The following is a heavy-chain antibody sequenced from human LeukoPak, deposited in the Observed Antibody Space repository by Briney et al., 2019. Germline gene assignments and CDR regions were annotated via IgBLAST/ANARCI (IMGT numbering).Heavy chain of an antibody. J-gene: IGHJ4*02. Sequence: GGSLRLSCAASGFTFSDYYMSWIRQAPGKGLEWVSYISSSGSTIYYPDSVKGRFTISRDNAKNSLYLQMNSLRAEDTAVYYCARAPPYSSGWYSFWGQGTLVTVSS. CDR3: ARAPPYSSGWYSF. V-gene: IGHV3-11*01. D-gene: IGHD6-19*01. CDR2: ISSSGSTI. CDR1: GFTFSDYY.